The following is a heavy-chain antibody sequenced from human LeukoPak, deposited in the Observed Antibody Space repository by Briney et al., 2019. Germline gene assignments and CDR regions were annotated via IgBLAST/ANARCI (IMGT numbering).Heavy chain of an antibody. Sequence: ASVKVSCKASGGTFSSYAISWVRQAPGQGLEWMGGIIPIFGTANYAQKFQGRVTITADESTSTAYMELSSLRSEDTAVYYCARVSSGWYSVSALYYWGQGTLVTVSS. V-gene: IGHV1-69*13. D-gene: IGHD6-19*01. J-gene: IGHJ4*02. CDR2: IIPIFGTA. CDR3: ARVSSGWYSVSALYY. CDR1: GGTFSSYA.